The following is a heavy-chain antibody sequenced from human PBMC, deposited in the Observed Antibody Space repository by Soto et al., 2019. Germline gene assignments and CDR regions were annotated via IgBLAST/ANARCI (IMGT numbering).Heavy chain of an antibody. D-gene: IGHD4-17*01. CDR1: GGSFSGYY. CDR3: ARVMDYGGNYRYFDY. CDR2: INHSGST. V-gene: IGHV4-34*01. Sequence: QVQLQQWGAGLLKPSETLSLTCAVYGGSFSGYYWSWIRQPPGKGLEWIGEINHSGSTNYNPSLKSRVTISVDTSKNQFSLKLSSVTAADTAVYYCARVMDYGGNYRYFDYWGQGTLVTVSS. J-gene: IGHJ4*02.